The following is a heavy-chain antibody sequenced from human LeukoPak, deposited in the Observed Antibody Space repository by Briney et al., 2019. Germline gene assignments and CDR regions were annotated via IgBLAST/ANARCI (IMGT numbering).Heavy chain of an antibody. CDR1: GGTFSSYA. CDR2: IIPIFGIA. Sequence: SVKVSCKASGGTFSSYAISWVRQVPGQGLEWMGRIIPIFGIANYAQKFQGRVTITADKSTSTAYMELSSLRSEDTAVYYCARGSRSSSSQWFDPWGQGTLVTVSS. CDR3: ARGSRSSSSQWFDP. V-gene: IGHV1-69*04. J-gene: IGHJ5*02. D-gene: IGHD6-6*01.